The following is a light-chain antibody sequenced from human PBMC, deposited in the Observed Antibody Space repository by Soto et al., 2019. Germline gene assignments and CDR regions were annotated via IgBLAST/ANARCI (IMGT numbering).Light chain of an antibody. V-gene: IGKV4-1*01. CDR1: QSVLYSSNNKNY. CDR2: WAS. Sequence: DIVMTQSPDSQAVSLGERATINCKSSQSVLYSSNNKNYLAWYQQKPGQPPKLLIYWASTRESGVPDRFSGSGSGTDFTLTISSLQAEDVAVYYCQQYYSTPRYTFGQGTKLEIK. J-gene: IGKJ2*01. CDR3: QQYYSTPRYT.